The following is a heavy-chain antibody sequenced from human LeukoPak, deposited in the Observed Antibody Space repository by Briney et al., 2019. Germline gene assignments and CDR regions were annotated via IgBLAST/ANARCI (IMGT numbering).Heavy chain of an antibody. CDR1: GGSFSGYY. CDR3: ARGGGIVGAKTFDY. V-gene: IGHV4-34*01. J-gene: IGHJ4*02. Sequence: SETLSLTCAVYGGSFSGYYWSWIRQPPGKGLEWIGEINHSGSTNYNPSLKSRVTISVDTSKNQFSLKLSSVTAADTAVYYCARGGGIVGAKTFDYWGQGTLVTVFS. CDR2: INHSGST. D-gene: IGHD1-26*01.